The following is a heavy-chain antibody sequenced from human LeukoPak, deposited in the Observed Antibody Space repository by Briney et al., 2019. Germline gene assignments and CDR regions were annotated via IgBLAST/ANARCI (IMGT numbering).Heavy chain of an antibody. CDR2: ISASDDRT. D-gene: IGHD2-21*02. J-gene: IGHJ3*02. CDR1: GFTFSNYV. V-gene: IGHV3-23*01. CDR3: TRLYDAFDI. Sequence: GGSLRLSCAASGFTFSNYVMNWLRQAPGEGLEWVSSISASDDRTFYADSVKGRFTISRDDSKNTAYLQMNSLKTEDTAVYYCTRLYDAFDIWGQGTMVTVSS.